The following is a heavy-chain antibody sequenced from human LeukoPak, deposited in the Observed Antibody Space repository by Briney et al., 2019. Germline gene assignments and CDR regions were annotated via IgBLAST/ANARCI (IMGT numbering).Heavy chain of an antibody. D-gene: IGHD3-10*01. CDR3: ARGLYYYGSGSWNYYYYYMDV. CDR2: IYYSGST. V-gene: IGHV4-59*01. Sequence: SETLSLTCTVSGGSISSYYWSWLRQPPGKGLEWIGYIYYSGSTNYNPSLKSRVTKSVDTSKNQFSLKLSSVTAADTAVYYCARGLYYYGSGSWNYYYYYMDVWGKGTTVTVSS. CDR1: GGSISSYY. J-gene: IGHJ6*03.